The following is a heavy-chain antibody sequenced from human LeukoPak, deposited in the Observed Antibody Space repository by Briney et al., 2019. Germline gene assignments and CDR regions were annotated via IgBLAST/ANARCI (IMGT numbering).Heavy chain of an antibody. CDR3: ARVARYCTNGVCPDYYFYDMDV. CDR2: NYQSGST. V-gene: IGHV4-38-2*01. D-gene: IGHD2-8*01. Sequence: PSETLSLTCDVSGYSISSCYYWGFLRPPPGKLQGCIGRNYQSGSTNYTPSLKSRVTISGDTSKNKFSLKLTSVTAADTAVYYCARVARYCTNGVCPDYYFYDMDVWGKGTTVTVSS. J-gene: IGHJ6*03. CDR1: GYSISSCYY.